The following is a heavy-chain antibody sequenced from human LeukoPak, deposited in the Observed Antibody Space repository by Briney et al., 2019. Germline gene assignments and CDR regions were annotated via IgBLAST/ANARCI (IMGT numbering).Heavy chain of an antibody. V-gene: IGHV3-74*01. D-gene: IGHD5-18*01. Sequence: GGSLRLSCVGSGFTYTDYWMHWFRQAPAKGPVWVSRINPDGTIIDYADSVKGRSSISRDNAKNLLYLQMNGLRADDTAVYYCAKDLSWNTADRWGQGILVTVSS. CDR1: GFTYTDYW. CDR3: AKDLSWNTADR. J-gene: IGHJ5*02. CDR2: INPDGTII.